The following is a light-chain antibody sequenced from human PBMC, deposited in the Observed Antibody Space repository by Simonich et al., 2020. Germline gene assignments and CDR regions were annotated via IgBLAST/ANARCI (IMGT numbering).Light chain of an antibody. CDR1: QRVSSN. CDR3: QQYNNWWT. J-gene: IGKJ1*01. Sequence: EIVMTQSPATLSVSPGERATLSCRASQRVSSNLAWYHQKPGQAPGFLIYGASTRATGIPARLSGSGSGTEFTLTISSLQSEDFAVYYCQQYNNWWTFGQGTKVEIK. CDR2: GAS. V-gene: IGKV3-15*01.